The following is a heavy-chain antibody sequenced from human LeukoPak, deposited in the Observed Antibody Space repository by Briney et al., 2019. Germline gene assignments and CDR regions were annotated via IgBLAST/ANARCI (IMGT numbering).Heavy chain of an antibody. D-gene: IGHD3-16*01. Sequence: SQTLSLTCTVSGGSISSGSYYWNWIRQPAGKGLEWIGRIYTSGSTNYNPSLKSRVTISVDTSKNQFSLKLSSVTAADTAVYYCARVRFDYYYYMDVWGKGTTVTVSS. CDR3: ARVRFDYYYYMDV. V-gene: IGHV4-61*02. CDR2: IYTSGST. CDR1: GGSISSGSYY. J-gene: IGHJ6*03.